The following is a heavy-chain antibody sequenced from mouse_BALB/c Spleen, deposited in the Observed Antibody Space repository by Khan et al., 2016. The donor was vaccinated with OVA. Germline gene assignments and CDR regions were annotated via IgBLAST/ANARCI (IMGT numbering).Heavy chain of an antibody. Sequence: EVELVESGGGLVQPGGSLKLSCATSGFTFSDYYMYWVRQTPEKRLEWVAYISNGGGSTYYPDTVKGRFTISRDNAKNTLYLQMSRLKSEDTAMYYCVKSYGNCSIDYGGQGTSVTVSS. D-gene: IGHD2-1*01. CDR1: GFTFSDYY. J-gene: IGHJ4*01. CDR3: VKSYGNCSIDY. CDR2: ISNGGGST. V-gene: IGHV5-12*02.